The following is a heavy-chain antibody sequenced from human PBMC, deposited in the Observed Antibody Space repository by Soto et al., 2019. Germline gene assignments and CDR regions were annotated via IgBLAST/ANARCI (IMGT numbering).Heavy chain of an antibody. CDR3: RSSSRYSTDI. D-gene: IGHD6-13*01. CDR2: INSTGNT. Sequence: QLQLQESGPGLVKPSETLSLSCTVSGGSITSSFYWGWIRQPPGKGLEWIGSINSTGNTYYNPSLKGRVTISADTSRTQFSLNLISVTAADTAVYYCRSSSRYSTDIWGQGARVTVSS. J-gene: IGHJ6*02. V-gene: IGHV4-39*01. CDR1: GGSITSSFY.